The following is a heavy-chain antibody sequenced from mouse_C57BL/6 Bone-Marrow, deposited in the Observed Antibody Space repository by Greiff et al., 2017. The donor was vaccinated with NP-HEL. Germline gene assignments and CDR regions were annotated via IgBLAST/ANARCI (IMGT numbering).Heavy chain of an antibody. Sequence: QVQLQQSGAELVKPGASVKLSCKASGYTFTEYTIHWVKQRSGQGLEWIGWFYPGSGSIKYNEKFKDKATLTADKSSSTVYMELSRLTSEDSAVYFCARHEWGIYYGNPYAMDYWGQGTSVTVSS. V-gene: IGHV1-62-2*01. J-gene: IGHJ4*01. CDR1: GYTFTEYT. CDR3: ARHEWGIYYGNPYAMDY. D-gene: IGHD2-1*01. CDR2: FYPGSGSI.